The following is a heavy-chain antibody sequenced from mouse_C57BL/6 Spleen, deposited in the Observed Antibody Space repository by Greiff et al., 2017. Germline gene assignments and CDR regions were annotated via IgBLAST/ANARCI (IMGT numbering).Heavy chain of an antibody. Sequence: EVQRVESGGGLVQPGGSLSLSCAASGFTFTDYYMSWVRQPPGKALEWLGFIRNKANGYTTEYSASVKGRFTIPRDNSQSILYLQMNALRAEDSATYYCARFTLGRYYAMDYWGQGTSVTVSS. J-gene: IGHJ4*01. CDR1: GFTFTDYY. V-gene: IGHV7-3*01. CDR2: IRNKANGYTT. D-gene: IGHD2-10*02. CDR3: ARFTLGRYYAMDY.